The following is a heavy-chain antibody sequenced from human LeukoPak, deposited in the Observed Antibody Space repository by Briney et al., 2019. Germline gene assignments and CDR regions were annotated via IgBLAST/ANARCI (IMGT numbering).Heavy chain of an antibody. V-gene: IGHV3-48*04. CDR1: GFSFNIYW. CDR2: ISSSGSTI. J-gene: IGHJ2*01. D-gene: IGHD4-17*01. Sequence: GGSLRLSCAASGFSFNIYWMSWVRQAPGKGLEWVSYISSSGSTIYYADSVKGRFTISRDNAKNSLFLQMNSLRAEDTALYYCARDRGIGDAPYWYFDLWGRGTLVTVSS. CDR3: ARDRGIGDAPYWYFDL.